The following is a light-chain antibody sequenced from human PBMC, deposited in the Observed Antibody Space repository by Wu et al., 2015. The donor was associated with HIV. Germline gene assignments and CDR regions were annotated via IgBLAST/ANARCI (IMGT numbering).Light chain of an antibody. CDR2: DAS. CDR1: QSVSNF. J-gene: IGKJ2*03. CDR3: QQRTNWPPDS. Sequence: EIVLTQSPGTLSLSPGERATLSCRASQSVSNFLAWYQQKPGQAPRLLIYDASNRATGIPARFSGSGSGTDFTLTISGLEPEDFAVYYCQQRTNWPPDSFGQGTKLEIK. V-gene: IGKV3-11*01.